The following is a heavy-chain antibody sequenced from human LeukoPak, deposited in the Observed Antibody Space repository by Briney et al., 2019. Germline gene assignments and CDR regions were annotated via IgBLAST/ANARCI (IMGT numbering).Heavy chain of an antibody. J-gene: IGHJ4*02. Sequence: PGGSLRLSCAASGFTFSDYYMSWIRQAPGKGPEWVSYISSSGSTIYYADSVKGRFTISRDNAKNSLYLQMNSLRAEDTAVYYCARLGIVGATSFDYWGQGTLVTVSS. CDR1: GFTFSDYY. D-gene: IGHD1-26*01. V-gene: IGHV3-11*04. CDR2: ISSSGSTI. CDR3: ARLGIVGATSFDY.